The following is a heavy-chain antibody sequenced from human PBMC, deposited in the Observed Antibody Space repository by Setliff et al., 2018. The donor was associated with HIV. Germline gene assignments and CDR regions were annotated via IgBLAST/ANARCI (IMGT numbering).Heavy chain of an antibody. CDR3: ARAYYDSVWGSHRYRFYYFDY. D-gene: IGHD3-16*02. V-gene: IGHV1-69*13. CDR1: GGTFSNFA. Sequence: SVKVSCKASGGTFSNFAVNWVRQAPGQGLEWMGGTIPMYGTANYAQEFKDRLTITADESTSTAYMELSSLRSEDTAVYYCARAYYDSVWGSHRYRFYYFDYWGQGSLVTVSS. CDR2: TIPMYGTA. J-gene: IGHJ4*02.